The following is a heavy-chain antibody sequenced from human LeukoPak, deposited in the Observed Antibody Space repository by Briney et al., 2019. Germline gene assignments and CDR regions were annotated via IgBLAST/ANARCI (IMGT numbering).Heavy chain of an antibody. D-gene: IGHD3-22*01. V-gene: IGHV4-39*07. CDR1: GGSISSSSYY. Sequence: SSETLSLTCTVSGGSISSSSYYWGWIRQPPGKGLEWIGSIYYSGSTYYNPSLKSRVTISVDTSKNQFSLKLSSVTAADTAVYYCARATMIAVVGVWWGQGTLVTVSS. CDR3: ARATMIAVVGVW. CDR2: IYYSGST. J-gene: IGHJ4*02.